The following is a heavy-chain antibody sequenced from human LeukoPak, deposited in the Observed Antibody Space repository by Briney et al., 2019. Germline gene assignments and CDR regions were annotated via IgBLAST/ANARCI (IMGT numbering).Heavy chain of an antibody. D-gene: IGHD6-19*01. CDR3: ARDLSGSSGSNWFDP. CDR1: GGSISSGSYY. J-gene: IGHJ5*02. CDR2: IYTSGST. V-gene: IGHV4-61*02. Sequence: SETLSLTCTVSGGSISSGSYYRSWIRQPAGKGLEWIGRIYTSGSTNYNPSLKSRVTISVDTSKNQFSLKLSSVTAADTALYHCARDLSGSSGSNWFDPWGQGTLVTVSS.